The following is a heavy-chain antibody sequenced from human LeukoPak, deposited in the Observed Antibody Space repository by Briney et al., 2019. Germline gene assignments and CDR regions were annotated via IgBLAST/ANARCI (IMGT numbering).Heavy chain of an antibody. CDR1: VYTFTCYR. D-gene: IGHD5-12*01. CDR3: AREGYENSNWFDP. V-gene: IGHV1-18*01. J-gene: IGHJ5*02. Sequence: ASVKVSFKGPVYTFTCYRISWVRRAPGQGLEWMGWISAYNGNTNYAQKLQGRVTMTTDTSTSTAYMELRSLRSDDTAVYYCAREGYENSNWFDPWGQGTLVTVSS. CDR2: ISAYNGNT.